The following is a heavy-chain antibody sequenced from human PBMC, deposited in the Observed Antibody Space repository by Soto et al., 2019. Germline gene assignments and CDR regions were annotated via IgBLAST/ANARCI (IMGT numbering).Heavy chain of an antibody. CDR3: ARQHGGNSGYYYYGMDV. CDR1: GYPFTSYA. CDR2: INTNTGNP. Sequence: ASVQVSCKASGYPFTSYAMNWVRQAPGQGLEWMGWINTNTGNPTYAQGFTGRFVFSLDTSVSTAYLQICSLKAEDTAVYYCARQHGGNSGYYYYGMDVWGQGTTVTVSS. J-gene: IGHJ6*02. V-gene: IGHV7-4-1*01. D-gene: IGHD2-21*02.